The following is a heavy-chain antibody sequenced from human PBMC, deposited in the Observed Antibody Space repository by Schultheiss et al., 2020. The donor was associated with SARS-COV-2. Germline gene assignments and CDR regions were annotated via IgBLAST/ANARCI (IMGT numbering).Heavy chain of an antibody. CDR1: GFTFSSYA. V-gene: IGHV3-23*01. CDR2: ISGSGGST. D-gene: IGHD6-19*01. J-gene: IGHJ4*02. CDR3: ARTGSGWYGGFDY. Sequence: GESLKISCAASGFTFSSYAMSWVRQAPGKGLEWVSAISGSGGSTYYADSVKGRFTISRDNSKNTLYLQMNSLRIEDTAVYYCARTGSGWYGGFDYWGQGTLVTVSS.